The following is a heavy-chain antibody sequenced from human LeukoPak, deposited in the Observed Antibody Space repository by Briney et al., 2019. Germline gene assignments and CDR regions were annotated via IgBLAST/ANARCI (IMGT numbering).Heavy chain of an antibody. CDR3: ARDQTGTTVYYYYGMDV. Sequence: SVKASCKASGGTFSSYAISWVRQAPGQGLEWMGRIIPILGIANYAQKFQGRVTITADKSTSTAYMELSSLRSEDTAVYYCARDQTGTTVYYYYGMDVWGQGTTVTVSS. J-gene: IGHJ6*02. CDR1: GGTFSSYA. V-gene: IGHV1-69*04. CDR2: IIPILGIA. D-gene: IGHD1-7*01.